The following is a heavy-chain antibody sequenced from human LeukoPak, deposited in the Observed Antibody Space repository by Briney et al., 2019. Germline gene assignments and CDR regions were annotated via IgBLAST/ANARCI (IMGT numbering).Heavy chain of an antibody. CDR1: GFTFSSYA. CDR3: AKSANYYDSREVDY. CDR2: ISGSGGST. V-gene: IGHV3-23*01. J-gene: IGHJ4*02. D-gene: IGHD3-22*01. Sequence: GGSLRLSCAASGFTFSSYAMSWVRQAPGKGLEWVSAISGSGGSTYYADSVKGRFTISRDNSKNTLYLQTNSLRAEDTAIYYCAKSANYYDSREVDYWGQGTLVTVSS.